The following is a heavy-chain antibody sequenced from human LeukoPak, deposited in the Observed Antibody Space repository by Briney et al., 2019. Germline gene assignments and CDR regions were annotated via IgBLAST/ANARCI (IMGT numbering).Heavy chain of an antibody. CDR1: GFTFVSYS. D-gene: IGHD3-22*01. CDR3: ARLRRNSDSGGYYYYYDY. Sequence: GGSLRLSCAASGFTFVSYSFNWVRQAPGKGLEWVSSINTVGSYIYYADSVKGRFTISRDNAENSVYLQMNSLRVEDTAVYCCARLRRNSDSGGYYYYYDYWGQGTLVTVSS. V-gene: IGHV3-21*01. CDR2: INTVGSYI. J-gene: IGHJ4*02.